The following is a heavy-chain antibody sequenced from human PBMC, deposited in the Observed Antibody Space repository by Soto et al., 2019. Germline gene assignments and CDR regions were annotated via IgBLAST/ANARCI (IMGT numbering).Heavy chain of an antibody. D-gene: IGHD3-3*01. V-gene: IGHV4-59*01. CDR2: VHYSGST. Sequence: PSETLALTCTVSGGSITNYHWSWIRQSPGKGLEWIGFVHYSGSTNYNPSLRSRVTISVDTSKTHFSLQLRSVTAADAAVYYCAIQEEWSYGMDVWSQGTTVTGSS. CDR3: AIQEEWSYGMDV. J-gene: IGHJ6*02. CDR1: GGSITNYH.